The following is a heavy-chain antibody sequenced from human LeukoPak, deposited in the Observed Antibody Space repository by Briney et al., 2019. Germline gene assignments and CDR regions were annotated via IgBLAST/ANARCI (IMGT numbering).Heavy chain of an antibody. Sequence: ASVKVSCKASGYTFSAYYIHWVRQAPGQGLEWMAWINPSNGDTNYAQKFQGRVTMTRDTSISTAYTELTRLIPDDTAVYYCARVGSSGWYVHPTLDYWGQGTLVTVSS. V-gene: IGHV1-2*02. D-gene: IGHD6-19*01. CDR1: GYTFSAYY. J-gene: IGHJ4*02. CDR2: INPSNGDT. CDR3: ARVGSSGWYVHPTLDY.